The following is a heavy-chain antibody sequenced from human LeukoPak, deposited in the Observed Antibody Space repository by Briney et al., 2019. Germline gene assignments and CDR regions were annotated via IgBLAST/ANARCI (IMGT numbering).Heavy chain of an antibody. V-gene: IGHV1-2*06. CDR1: GYTFTSYG. CDR2: INPNSGGT. J-gene: IGHJ6*03. Sequence: ASVKVSCKASGYTFTSYGISWVRQAPGQGLEWMGRINPNSGGTNYAQKFQGRVTMTRDTSISTAYMELSRLRSDDTAVYYCARDAVRHDFSPHYYYYYMDVWGKGTTVTVSS. D-gene: IGHD3-3*01. CDR3: ARDAVRHDFSPHYYYYYMDV.